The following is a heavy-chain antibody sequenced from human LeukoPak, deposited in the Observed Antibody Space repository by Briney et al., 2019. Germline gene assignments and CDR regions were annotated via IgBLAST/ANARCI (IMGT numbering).Heavy chain of an antibody. CDR3: ARGRYDFWSGYSGSDY. V-gene: IGHV1-8*01. J-gene: IGHJ4*02. CDR1: GYTFTSYD. CDR2: MNPNSGNT. Sequence: ASVKVSCKASGYTFTSYDINWVRQAPGQGLEWMGWMNPNSGNTGYAQKFQGRVTMTRNTSISTAYMELSSLRSEDTAVYYCARGRYDFWSGYSGSDYWGQGTLVTVSS. D-gene: IGHD3-3*01.